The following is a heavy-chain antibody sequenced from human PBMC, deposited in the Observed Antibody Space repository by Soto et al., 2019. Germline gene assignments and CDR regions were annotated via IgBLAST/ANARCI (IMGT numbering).Heavy chain of an antibody. CDR1: GFTFSSYS. Sequence: GGSLRLSCAASGFTFSSYSMNWVRQAPGKGLEWVSSISSSSSYIYYADSVKGRFTISRDNAKNSLYLQMNSLRAEDTAVYYCARDFGNYGGNSGFDYWGQGTLVTVS. V-gene: IGHV3-21*01. CDR3: ARDFGNYGGNSGFDY. CDR2: ISSSSSYI. J-gene: IGHJ4*02. D-gene: IGHD4-17*01.